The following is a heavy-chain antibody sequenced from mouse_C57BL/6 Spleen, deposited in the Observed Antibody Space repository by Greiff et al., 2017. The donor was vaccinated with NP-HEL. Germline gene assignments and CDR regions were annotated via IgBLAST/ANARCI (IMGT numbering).Heavy chain of an antibody. CDR1: GFTFSDYG. CDR2: ISSGSSTI. CDR3: ARRFTMITKRGYYYAMDY. D-gene: IGHD2-4*01. J-gene: IGHJ4*01. Sequence: EVMLVESGGGLVKPGGSLKLSCAASGFTFSDYGMHWVRQAPEKGLEWVAYISSGSSTIYYADTVKGRFTISRDNAKTTLFLQMTSLRSEDTAMYYDARRFTMITKRGYYYAMDYWGQGTSVTVSS. V-gene: IGHV5-17*01.